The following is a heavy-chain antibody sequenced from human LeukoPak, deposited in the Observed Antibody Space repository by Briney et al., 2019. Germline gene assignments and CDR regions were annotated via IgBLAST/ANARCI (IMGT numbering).Heavy chain of an antibody. V-gene: IGHV1-18*01. D-gene: IGHD4-11*01. J-gene: IGHJ4*02. CDR1: GYSFSRYG. CDR2: ITSYNGNT. Sequence: GASVKVSCKASGYSFSRYGISWVRQAPGQGLEWMGWITSYNGNTDYAQSFQGRVTMTTDTFTSTAYMELTSLTSDDTAVYYCARAGATVTSHFDYWGQGALVIVSS. CDR3: ARAGATVTSHFDY.